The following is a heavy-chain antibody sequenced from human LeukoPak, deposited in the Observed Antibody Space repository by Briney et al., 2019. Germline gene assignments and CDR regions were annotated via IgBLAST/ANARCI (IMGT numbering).Heavy chain of an antibody. CDR1: GFTFDNYG. Sequence: GGSLRLSCAASGFTFDNYGMSCVRHAPGKGLEWVSGINWNGGSTGYADSVKGRFTISRDNAKNTLYLQMNSLRAEDTAVYYCAKARVTYLDDAFDIWGQGTMVTVSS. J-gene: IGHJ3*02. CDR2: INWNGGST. CDR3: AKARVTYLDDAFDI. D-gene: IGHD3-16*01. V-gene: IGHV3-20*04.